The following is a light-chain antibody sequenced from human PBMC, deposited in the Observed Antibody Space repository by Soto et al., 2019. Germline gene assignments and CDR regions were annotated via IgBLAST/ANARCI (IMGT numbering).Light chain of an antibody. V-gene: IGLV1-40*01. CDR2: GNT. J-gene: IGLJ1*01. CDR1: SSNIGSGYD. Sequence: VLTQPPSMSGAPGQRVTISCTGTSSNIGSGYDVHWYQHLPGTAPKLLIYGNTIRPSGVPDRFSGSKSGTSASLAITGLQAEDEADYYCQSYDRSLRGYVFGTGTKVTVL. CDR3: QSYDRSLRGYV.